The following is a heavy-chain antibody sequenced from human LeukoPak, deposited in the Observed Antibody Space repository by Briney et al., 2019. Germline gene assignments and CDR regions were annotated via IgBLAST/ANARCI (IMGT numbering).Heavy chain of an antibody. V-gene: IGHV3-33*01. Sequence: PGGSLRLSCAASGVTFSSYAMHWVRQAPGKGLEWVAVIWYDGSDKYYADSVKGRFTISRDNSKNTVYLQMNSLRAEDTAVYHCTTNPTPYDSSTHNSFYWGQGTLVTVSS. J-gene: IGHJ4*02. CDR2: IWYDGSDK. CDR3: TTNPTPYDSSTHNSFY. CDR1: GVTFSSYA. D-gene: IGHD3-22*01.